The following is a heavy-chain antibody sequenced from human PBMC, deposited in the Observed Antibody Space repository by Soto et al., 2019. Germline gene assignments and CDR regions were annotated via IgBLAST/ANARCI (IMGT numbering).Heavy chain of an antibody. V-gene: IGHV1-8*01. D-gene: IGHD4-17*01. J-gene: IGHJ6*02. CDR1: GYTFTRYD. CDR3: ARTTSYYYYYYGMDV. Sequence: ASVKVSCKAAGYTFTRYDINWVRQATGQGLEWMGWMNPNSGNTGYAQKFQGRVTMTRNTSISTAYMELSSLRSEDTAVYYCARTTSYYYYYYGMDVWGQGTTVTVSS. CDR2: MNPNSGNT.